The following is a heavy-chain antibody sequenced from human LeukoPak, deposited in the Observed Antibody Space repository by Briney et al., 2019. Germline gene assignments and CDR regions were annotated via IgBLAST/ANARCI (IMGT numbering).Heavy chain of an antibody. CDR2: IRYDGSNK. J-gene: IGHJ4*02. Sequence: GGSLRLSCAASGFTFSSYGMHWVRQAPGKGLEWVAFIRYDGSNKYYTDSVKGRFTISRDNSKNTLYLQMNSLRSEDTAVYYCARTPLTYCSGGSCYSPFDYWGQGTLVTVSS. D-gene: IGHD2-15*01. CDR1: GFTFSSYG. V-gene: IGHV3-30*02. CDR3: ARTPLTYCSGGSCYSPFDY.